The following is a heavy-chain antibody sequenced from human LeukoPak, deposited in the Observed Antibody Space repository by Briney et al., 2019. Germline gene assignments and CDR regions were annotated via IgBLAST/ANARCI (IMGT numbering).Heavy chain of an antibody. CDR2: IYYSGST. CDR1: GGSISSSSYY. Sequence: SETLSLTRTVSGGSISSSSYYWGWIRQPPGKGLEWIGSIYYSGSTYYNPSLKSRVTISVDTSKNQFSLKLSSVTAADTAVYYCAREEKDYYDSSGYYFGFDYWGQGTLVTVSS. J-gene: IGHJ4*02. V-gene: IGHV4-39*02. CDR3: AREEKDYYDSSGYYFGFDY. D-gene: IGHD3-22*01.